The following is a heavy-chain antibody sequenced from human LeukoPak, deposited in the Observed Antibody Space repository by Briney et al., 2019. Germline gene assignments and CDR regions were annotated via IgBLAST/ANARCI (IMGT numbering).Heavy chain of an antibody. CDR2: IYRDGTT. V-gene: IGHV3-53*01. Sequence: GGSLRLSCAASGFTVSSSFMSWVRQAPGTGLQWVSVIYRDGTTYYADSVRGRFTISRDNSKNTLYLQMNSLRVEDTAVYYCARDDRTVVPGTFDNWGQGTLVTVSP. J-gene: IGHJ4*02. CDR3: ARDDRTVVPGTFDN. D-gene: IGHD6-13*01. CDR1: GFTVSSSF.